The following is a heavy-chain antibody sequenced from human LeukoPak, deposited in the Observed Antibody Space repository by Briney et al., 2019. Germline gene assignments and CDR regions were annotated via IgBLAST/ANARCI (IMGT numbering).Heavy chain of an antibody. CDR2: FDPEDGET. J-gene: IGHJ4*02. D-gene: IGHD5-12*01. CDR3: ATESLVGLYSGYDY. CDR1: GYTLTELS. V-gene: IGHV1-24*01. Sequence: ASVKVSCKVSGYTLTELSMHWVRQAPGKGLERMGGFDPEDGETIYAQKFQGKVTMTEDTSTDTAYMELSSLRSEDTAVYYCATESLVGLYSGYDYWGQGTLVTVSS.